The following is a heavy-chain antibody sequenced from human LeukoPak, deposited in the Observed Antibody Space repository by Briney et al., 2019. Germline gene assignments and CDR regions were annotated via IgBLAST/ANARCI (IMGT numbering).Heavy chain of an antibody. D-gene: IGHD3-3*01. CDR3: ARALYYDFWSGSPDDAFDI. CDR1: GLTFSSHW. CDR2: INWNGGST. J-gene: IGHJ3*02. V-gene: IGHV3-20*01. Sequence: PGGSLRLSCAASGLTFSSHWMHWVRQAPGKGLEWVSGINWNGGSTGYADSVKGRFTISRDNAKNSLYLQMNSLRAEDTALYHCARALYYDFWSGSPDDAFDIWGQGTMVTVSS.